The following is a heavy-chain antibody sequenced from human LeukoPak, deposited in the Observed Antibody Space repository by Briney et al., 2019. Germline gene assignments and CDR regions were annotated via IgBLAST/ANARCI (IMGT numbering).Heavy chain of an antibody. D-gene: IGHD6-13*01. J-gene: IGHJ6*03. CDR3: AREYGSSWYLTREYYYYYYMDV. CDR2: IYYTGST. CDR1: GGSISGYY. V-gene: IGHV4-59*01. Sequence: KASETLSLTCTVSGGSISGYYWSWIRQPPGKGLEWIGYIYYTGSTYYNPSLKSRVTISADTSKNQFSLRLTSVTAADTAVYYCAREYGSSWYLTREYYYYYYMDVWGKGTTVTVSS.